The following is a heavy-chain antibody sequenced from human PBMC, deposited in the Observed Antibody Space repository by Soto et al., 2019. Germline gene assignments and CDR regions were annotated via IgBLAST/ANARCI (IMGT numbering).Heavy chain of an antibody. V-gene: IGHV3-48*01. CDR2: ISSSSSTI. CDR3: ARHSFRGSYYLVGYFDY. J-gene: IGHJ4*02. CDR1: GFTFSSYS. Sequence: PGGSLRLSCAASGFTFSSYSMNWVRQAPGKGLEWVSYISSSSSTIYYADSVKGRFTISRDNAKNSLYLQMNSLRAEDTAVYYCARHSFRGSYYLVGYFDYWGQGTLVTVSS. D-gene: IGHD1-26*01.